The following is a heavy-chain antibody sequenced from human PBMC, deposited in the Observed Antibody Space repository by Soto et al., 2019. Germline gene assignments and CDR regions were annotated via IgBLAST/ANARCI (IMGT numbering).Heavy chain of an antibody. D-gene: IGHD5-12*01. CDR1: GGSISSYY. J-gene: IGHJ4*02. Sequence: SETLSLTCTVSGGSISSYYWSWIRQPPGKGLEWIGYIYYSGSTNYNPSLKSRVTITEDTSKSQVVLTMTNMDPVDTATYYCAHRSRGYAYYFDQWGQGTLVTVSS. V-gene: IGHV4-59*01. CDR2: IYYSGST. CDR3: AHRSRGYAYYFDQ.